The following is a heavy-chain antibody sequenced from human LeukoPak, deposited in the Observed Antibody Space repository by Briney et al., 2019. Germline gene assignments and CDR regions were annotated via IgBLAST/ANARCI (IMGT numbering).Heavy chain of an antibody. CDR3: ARVGYSNYFDF. D-gene: IGHD4-11*01. CDR2: IYSGGST. Sequence: PGGSLRVSCSASGFAFSNYATHWVRQAPGKGLEWVSIIYSGGSTYYADSVKGRFTISRHNSENTLYLQMSSLRAEDTAVYYCARVGYSNYFDFWGQGTLVTVSS. CDR1: GFAFSNYA. V-gene: IGHV3-53*04. J-gene: IGHJ4*02.